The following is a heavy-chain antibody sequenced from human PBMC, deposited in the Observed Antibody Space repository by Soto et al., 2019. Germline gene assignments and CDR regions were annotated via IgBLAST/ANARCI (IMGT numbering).Heavy chain of an antibody. CDR2: ISAYNGNT. V-gene: IGHV1-18*01. CDR3: ARVAAKNWFDP. D-gene: IGHD6-25*01. Sequence: GASVKVSCKASGYTFTSYGISWVRQAPGQGLEWMGWISAYNGNTNYAQKLQGRVTMTTDTSTSTTYMELRSLRSDDTAVYYGARVAAKNWFDPWGQGTLVTVSS. CDR1: GYTFTSYG. J-gene: IGHJ5*02.